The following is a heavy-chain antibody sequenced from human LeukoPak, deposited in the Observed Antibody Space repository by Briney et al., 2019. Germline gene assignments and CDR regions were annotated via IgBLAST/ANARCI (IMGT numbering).Heavy chain of an antibody. CDR1: GYTFTSYD. J-gene: IGHJ6*03. CDR2: MNPNSGNT. Sequence: PRASVKVSCKASGYTFTSYDINWVRQATGQGLEWMGWMNPNSGNTGYAQKFQGRVTMTRNTSISTAYMELSSLRSEDTAVYYCARAIRGSKIASRYYFYYMDIWGKGTTVTVSS. CDR3: ARAIRGSKIASRYYFYYMDI. V-gene: IGHV1-8*01. D-gene: IGHD3-10*01.